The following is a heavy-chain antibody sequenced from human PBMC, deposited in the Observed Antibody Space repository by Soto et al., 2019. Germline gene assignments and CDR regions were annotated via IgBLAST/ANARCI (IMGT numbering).Heavy chain of an antibody. D-gene: IGHD5-18*01. CDR3: ASQVADGYSFGYHY. CDR1: GYSFAIYW. J-gene: IGHJ4*02. Sequence: GESVKISCKGSGYSFAIYWIGGVRQMLGKGLEWMGIIDPGDSDTGYSPSFQGQVTTSADKSISTAYLQWSSLKASDSAMSFCASQVADGYSFGYHYWGQGPQVTVSS. CDR2: IDPGDSDT. V-gene: IGHV5-51*01.